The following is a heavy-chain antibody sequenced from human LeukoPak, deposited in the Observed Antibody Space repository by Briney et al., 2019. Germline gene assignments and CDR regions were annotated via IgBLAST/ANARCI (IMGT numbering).Heavy chain of an antibody. J-gene: IGHJ4*02. D-gene: IGHD6-19*01. CDR1: GFTVSSNFA. Sequence: PGRSLRLSCAASGFTVSSNFAMSWVRQAPGEGLEWVSAISDSGADTSFADSVKGRFTISGDNSKDKLYLQMSSLRAEDTAVYYCAKGSLVGGWLVGYSFDSWGQGTLVTVS. V-gene: IGHV3-23*01. CDR3: AKGSLVGGWLVGYSFDS. CDR2: ISDSGADT.